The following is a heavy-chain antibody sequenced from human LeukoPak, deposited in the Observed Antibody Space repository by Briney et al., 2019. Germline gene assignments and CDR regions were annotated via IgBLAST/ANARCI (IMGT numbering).Heavy chain of an antibody. CDR2: INPSSGGT. CDR3: ARAPPLYSSSWYGYYYYYYMDV. V-gene: IGHV1-2*02. J-gene: IGHJ6*03. D-gene: IGHD6-13*01. Sequence: ASVKVSCKASGYTFIGYYMHWVRQAPGQGLEWMGWINPSSGGTNYAQKFQGRVTMTRDTSIRTVYMELSSLRSEDTAVYYCARAPPLYSSSWYGYYYYYYMDVWGKGTTVTVSS. CDR1: GYTFIGYY.